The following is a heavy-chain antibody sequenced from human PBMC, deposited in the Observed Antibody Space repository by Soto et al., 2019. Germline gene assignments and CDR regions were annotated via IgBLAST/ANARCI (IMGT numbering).Heavy chain of an antibody. CDR3: ARDFGDSVYYGSGSYQLFDF. CDR2: ISAYNGNT. D-gene: IGHD3-10*01. CDR1: GYTFTSYG. J-gene: IGHJ1*01. V-gene: IGHV1-18*04. Sequence: GASVKVSCKASGYTFTSYGISWVRQAPGQGLEWMGWISAYNGNTNYPQELQGRVTMTTDTSTSTAYMELWSLRSDDTAVYYCARDFGDSVYYGSGSYQLFDFWGQGAWVTV.